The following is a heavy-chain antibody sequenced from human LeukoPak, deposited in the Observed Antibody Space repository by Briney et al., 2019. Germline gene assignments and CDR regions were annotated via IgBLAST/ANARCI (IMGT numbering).Heavy chain of an antibody. CDR1: GGSVSSGSYS. Sequence: SETLSLTCTVSGGSVSSGSYSWSWIRQPAGKGLEWIGRIYSSRSTNYNPSLKSRVTISVDTSKNQFSLKLSSVTAADTAVYYCARRRHYYDSSGYQDYWGQGTLVTVSS. D-gene: IGHD3-22*01. CDR2: IYSSRST. CDR3: ARRRHYYDSSGYQDY. V-gene: IGHV4-61*02. J-gene: IGHJ4*02.